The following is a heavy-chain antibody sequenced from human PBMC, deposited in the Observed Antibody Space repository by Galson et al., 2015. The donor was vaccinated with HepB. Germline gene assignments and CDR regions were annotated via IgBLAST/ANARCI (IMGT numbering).Heavy chain of an antibody. J-gene: IGHJ4*02. CDR3: AKVTAGYYDILTGYQTFDY. CDR1: GFTFSSYA. CDR2: ISGSGGST. V-gene: IGHV3-23*01. Sequence: SLRLSCAASGFTFSSYAMSWVRQAPGKGLEWVSAISGSGGSTYYADSVKGRFTISRDNSKNTLYLQMNSLRAEDTAVYYCAKVTAGYYDILTGYQTFDYWGQGTLVTVSS. D-gene: IGHD3-9*01.